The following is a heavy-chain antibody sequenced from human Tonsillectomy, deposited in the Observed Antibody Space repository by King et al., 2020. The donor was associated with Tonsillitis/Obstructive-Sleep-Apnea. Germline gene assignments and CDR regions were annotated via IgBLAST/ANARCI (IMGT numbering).Heavy chain of an antibody. J-gene: IGHJ4*02. Sequence: VQLVESGGGLVQPGRSLRLSCTASGFTFGDYAMSWVRQAPGKGLEWVGFIRSKAYGGTTEYAASVKGRFTISRDDSKSIAYLQMNSLKTEDTAVYYCTRGSSGGIYWGQGTLVTVSS. D-gene: IGHD6-19*01. V-gene: IGHV3-49*04. CDR2: IRSKAYGGTT. CDR3: TRGSSGGIY. CDR1: GFTFGDYA.